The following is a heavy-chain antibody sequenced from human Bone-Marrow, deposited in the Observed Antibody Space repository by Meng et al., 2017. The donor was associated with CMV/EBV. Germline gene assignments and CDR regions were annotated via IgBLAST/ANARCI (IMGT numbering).Heavy chain of an antibody. V-gene: IGHV1-18*01. CDR1: GDTSNKFG. J-gene: IGHJ6*02. CDR2: ISAYNGNT. Sequence: ASVKVSCKASGDTSNKFGAISWVRQAPGQGLEWMGWISAYNGNTNYAQKLQGRVTMTTDTSTSTAYMEPRRLRSDDTAVYYCARASRRDRDFWSGYYTWEPHYYGMDVWGQGTTVTVSS. CDR3: ARASRRDRDFWSGYYTWEPHYYGMDV. D-gene: IGHD3-3*01.